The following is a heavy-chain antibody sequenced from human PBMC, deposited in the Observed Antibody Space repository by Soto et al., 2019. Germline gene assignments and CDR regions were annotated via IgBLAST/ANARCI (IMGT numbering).Heavy chain of an antibody. Sequence: QVQLVQSGAEVKKPGSSVKVSCKASGGTFSSYTVSWVRQVPGQGLEWMGRIIPILGIANYAQKFQGGVTITADKSTSTADMELSSLRSEDTAVYYCARGGVAGCDYWGQGTLVTVSS. CDR2: IIPILGIA. CDR3: ARGGVAGCDY. CDR1: GGTFSSYT. V-gene: IGHV1-69*02. D-gene: IGHD6-19*01. J-gene: IGHJ4*02.